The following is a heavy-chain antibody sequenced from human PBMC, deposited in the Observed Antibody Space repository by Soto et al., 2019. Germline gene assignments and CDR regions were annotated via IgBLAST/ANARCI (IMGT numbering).Heavy chain of an antibody. Sequence: GGSLRLSCAASGFTFSSYSMNWVRQAPGKGLEWVSSISSSSSYIYYADSVKGRFTISRDNAKNSLYLQMNSLRAEDTAVYYCARARRQLVPEIFDYWGQGTLVTVSS. J-gene: IGHJ4*02. V-gene: IGHV3-21*01. CDR3: ARARRQLVPEIFDY. CDR2: ISSSSSYI. D-gene: IGHD6-13*01. CDR1: GFTFSSYS.